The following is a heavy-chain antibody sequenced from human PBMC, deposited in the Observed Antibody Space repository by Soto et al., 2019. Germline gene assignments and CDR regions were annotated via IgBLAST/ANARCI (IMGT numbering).Heavy chain of an antibody. CDR3: TNDYGDSYFDS. J-gene: IGHJ4*02. Sequence: ASVKVSCKASGHTSFNYGISWVRQAPGQGLEWMGWISAYILSTNYAQNFQSRVTMTIDTSTSTSYMELRGLRSDDTAIYYCTNDYGDSYFDSWGQETLVTVSS. CDR1: GHTSFNYG. D-gene: IGHD4-17*01. V-gene: IGHV1-18*01. CDR2: ISAYILST.